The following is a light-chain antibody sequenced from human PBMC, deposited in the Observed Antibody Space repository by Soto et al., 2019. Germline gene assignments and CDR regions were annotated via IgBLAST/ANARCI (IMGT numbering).Light chain of an antibody. J-gene: IGLJ1*01. V-gene: IGLV1-44*01. Sequence: QLVLTQPPSASGTPGQRVTISCSGSGTNIGINTVNWYQQLPGTAPKLLIYNNNQRSSGVSDRFSGSKSGNTASLTVSGLQAEDEGDYYCSSYAGSNNYVFGTGTKLTVL. CDR2: NNN. CDR1: GTNIGINT. CDR3: SSYAGSNNYV.